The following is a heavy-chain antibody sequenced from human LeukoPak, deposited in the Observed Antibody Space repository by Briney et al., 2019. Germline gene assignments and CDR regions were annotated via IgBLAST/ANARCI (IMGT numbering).Heavy chain of an antibody. Sequence: GGSLRLSCAASGFTFRSYGMHWVRQAPGKGLEWVAFIRYDGSNKYYADSVKGRFTISRDNSKNTLYLQMNSLRAEDTAVYYCARGREERHYYDSSGYSDYWGQGTLVTVSS. CDR1: GFTFRSYG. V-gene: IGHV3-30*02. CDR2: IRYDGSNK. D-gene: IGHD3-22*01. J-gene: IGHJ4*02. CDR3: ARGREERHYYDSSGYSDY.